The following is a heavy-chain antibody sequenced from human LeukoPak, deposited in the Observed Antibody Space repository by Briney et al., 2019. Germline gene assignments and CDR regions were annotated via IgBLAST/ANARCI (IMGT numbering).Heavy chain of an antibody. CDR1: GYTFTSYG. J-gene: IGHJ4*02. CDR2: ISAYNGNT. V-gene: IGHV1-18*01. Sequence: ASVKVSCKASGYTFTSYGISWVRQAPGQGLEWMGWISAYNGNTNYAQKFQGRVTMTRDMSTSTVYMELSSLRSEDTAVYYCARRGRGVASGYDYWGQGTLVTVSS. D-gene: IGHD3-3*01. CDR3: ARRGRGVASGYDY.